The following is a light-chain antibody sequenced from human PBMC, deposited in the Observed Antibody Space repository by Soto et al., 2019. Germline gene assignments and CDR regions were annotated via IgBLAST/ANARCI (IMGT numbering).Light chain of an antibody. CDR2: MAS. Sequence: DIQMTQSPSTLSASVGDRVTITCRASQSLSGWLAWYQQEPGKAPNLLIYMASTLASGVPSRFSGSGSGTEFTLTISSLQPDDFATYYCQHYNGYSGTFGQGTKVDIK. CDR1: QSLSGW. V-gene: IGKV1-5*03. CDR3: QHYNGYSGT. J-gene: IGKJ1*01.